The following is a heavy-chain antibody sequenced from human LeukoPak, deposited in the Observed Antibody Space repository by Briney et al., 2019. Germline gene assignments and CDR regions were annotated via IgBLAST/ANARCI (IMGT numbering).Heavy chain of an antibody. D-gene: IGHD6-6*01. CDR3: VSHSSSELDY. J-gene: IGHJ4*02. Sequence: SETLSLTCTVSGVSISSGGYYWSWIRQPPGKGLEWIGYIYHGGSTYYNPSLKSRVTISVDRSKNQFSLKLSSVTAADTAVFYCVSHSSSELDYWGQGTLVTVSS. CDR1: GVSISSGGYY. V-gene: IGHV4-30-2*01. CDR2: IYHGGST.